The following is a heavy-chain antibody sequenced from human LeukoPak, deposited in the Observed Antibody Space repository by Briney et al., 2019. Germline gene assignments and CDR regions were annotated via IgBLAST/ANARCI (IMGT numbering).Heavy chain of an antibody. CDR2: IWYDGSNI. V-gene: IGHV3-33*01. D-gene: IGHD4-17*01. CDR1: GFTFSSYG. J-gene: IGHJ4*02. CDR3: ARDLTTTGAFDY. Sequence: GGSLRLSCAASGFTFSSYGMHWVRQAPGKGLEWVAVIWYDGSNIYYADSVKGRFTISRDNSKNTLYLQMNSLRAEDTAVYYCARDLTTTGAFDYWGQGTLVTVSS.